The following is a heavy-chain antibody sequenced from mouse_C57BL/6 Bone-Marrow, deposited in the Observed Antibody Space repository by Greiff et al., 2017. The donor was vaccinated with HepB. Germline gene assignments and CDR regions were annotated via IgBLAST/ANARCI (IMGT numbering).Heavy chain of an antibody. D-gene: IGHD2-12*01. V-gene: IGHV4-1*01. CDR3: ATVCYGGYFDV. CDR1: GIDFSRYW. J-gene: IGHJ1*03. Sequence: EVKLMESGGGLVQPGGSLKLSCAASGIDFSRYWMSWVRRAPGKGLEWIGEINPDSSTINYAPSLKDKFIISRDNAKNTLYLQMSKVRSEDTALYYCATVCYGGYFDVWGTGTTVTVSS. CDR2: INPDSSTI.